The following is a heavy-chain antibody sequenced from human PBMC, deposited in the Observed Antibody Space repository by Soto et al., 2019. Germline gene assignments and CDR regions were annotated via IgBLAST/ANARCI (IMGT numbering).Heavy chain of an antibody. Sequence: GGSLRLSCAASGFTVSSNYMSWVRQAPGKGLEWVSVIYSGGSTYYADSVKGRFTISRDNSKNTLYLQMNSLRAEDTAVYLCARDPPFHSISGAFDIWGQGTMVTVSS. CDR2: IYSGGST. V-gene: IGHV3-53*01. CDR1: GFTVSSNY. D-gene: IGHD6-6*01. CDR3: ARDPPFHSISGAFDI. J-gene: IGHJ3*02.